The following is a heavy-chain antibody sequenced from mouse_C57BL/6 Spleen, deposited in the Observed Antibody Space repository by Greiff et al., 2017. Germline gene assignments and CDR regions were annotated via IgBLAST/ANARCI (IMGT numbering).Heavy chain of an antibody. CDR2: IYPGSGNT. D-gene: IGHD1-1*01. Sequence: VKLQESGAELVRPGASVKLSCKASGYTFTDYYINWVKQRPGQGLEWIARIYPGSGNTYYNEKFKGKATLTAEKSSSTAYMQLSSLTSEDSAVYFCARGHYYGSSYEDYAMDYWGQGTSVTVSS. J-gene: IGHJ4*01. CDR3: ARGHYYGSSYEDYAMDY. CDR1: GYTFTDYY. V-gene: IGHV1-76*01.